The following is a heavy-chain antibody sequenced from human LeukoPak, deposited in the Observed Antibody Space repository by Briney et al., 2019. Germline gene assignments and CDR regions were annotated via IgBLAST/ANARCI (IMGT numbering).Heavy chain of an antibody. CDR2: INHSGST. V-gene: IGHV4-34*01. CDR1: GGSFSGYY. J-gene: IGHJ1*01. CDR3: AIPMSQYSSSSRRALHSQQYFQH. Sequence: KPSETLSLTRAVYGGSFSGYYWSWIRQPPGKGLEWIGEINHSGSTNYNPSLKSRVTISVDTSKNQFSLKLSSVTAADTAVYYCAIPMSQYSSSSRRALHSQQYFQHWGQGPRSPSPQ. D-gene: IGHD6-6*01.